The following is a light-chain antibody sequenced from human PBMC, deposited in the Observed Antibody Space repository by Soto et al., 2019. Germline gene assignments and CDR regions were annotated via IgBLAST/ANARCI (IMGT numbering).Light chain of an antibody. CDR1: QSVKIN. Sequence: EIVMTQSPATLSVSPGERATLSCRASQSVKINLAWYQQKPGQAPRLLIYGAFTRATGIPARFSGSGSGTEFPLTTSNLQSEDFAVYYCQQYNNWPPITFGQGTRVEIK. CDR3: QQYNNWPPIT. V-gene: IGKV3-15*01. CDR2: GAF. J-gene: IGKJ5*01.